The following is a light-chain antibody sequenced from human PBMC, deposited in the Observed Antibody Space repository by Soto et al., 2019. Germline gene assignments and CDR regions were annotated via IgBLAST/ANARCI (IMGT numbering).Light chain of an antibody. Sequence: IQMTQSPSSVSAAVGDRVTITCRASQVNSSWLAWYQQRPGTAPKLLIYGATTLRSGVPSRFSGSESGTEFTLTITSLQPEDSATYYCQQASSFPLTFGGGTKVEIQ. V-gene: IGKV1-12*01. CDR2: GAT. J-gene: IGKJ4*01. CDR3: QQASSFPLT. CDR1: QVNSSW.